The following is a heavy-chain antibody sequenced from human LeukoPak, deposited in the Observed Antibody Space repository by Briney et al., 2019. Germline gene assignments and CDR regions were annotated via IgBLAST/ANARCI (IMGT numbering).Heavy chain of an antibody. J-gene: IGHJ4*02. CDR3: ARVTRTWAPRFDY. CDR1: GGSISSGDYY. Sequence: SQTLSLTCTVSGGSISSGDYYWSWIRQPPGKGLEWIGYIYYSGSTYYNPSLKSRVIISVDTSKNQFSLKLSSVTAADTAVYYCARVTRTWAPRFDYWGQGTLVTVSS. D-gene: IGHD1-14*01. CDR2: IYYSGST. V-gene: IGHV4-30-4*01.